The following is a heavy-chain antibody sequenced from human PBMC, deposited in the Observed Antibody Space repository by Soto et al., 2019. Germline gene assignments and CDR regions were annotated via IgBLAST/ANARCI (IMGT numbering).Heavy chain of an antibody. V-gene: IGHV3-53*01. CDR3: ARTFYDSSGYYDY. D-gene: IGHD3-22*01. Sequence: VGSLRLSCAASGFTVSSNYMSWVRQAPGKGLEWVSVIYSGGSTYYADSVKGRFTISRDNSKNTLYLQMNSLRAEDTAVYYCARTFYDSSGYYDYWGQGTLVTVS. CDR1: GFTVSSNY. J-gene: IGHJ4*02. CDR2: IYSGGST.